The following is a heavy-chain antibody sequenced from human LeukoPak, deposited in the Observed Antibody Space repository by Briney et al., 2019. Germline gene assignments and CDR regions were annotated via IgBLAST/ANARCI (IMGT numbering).Heavy chain of an antibody. J-gene: IGHJ5*02. Sequence: SETLSLTCTVSGGSISGYNWSWIRQPPGKGLEWIGYIYHTGSSNYNPSLQSRVSISVDTSKNQFSLKLTSVTAADTAVYYCAGRKYDTLTGTKFDPWGQGTLVTVSS. V-gene: IGHV4-59*08. D-gene: IGHD3-9*01. CDR2: IYHTGSS. CDR3: AGRKYDTLTGTKFDP. CDR1: GGSISGYN.